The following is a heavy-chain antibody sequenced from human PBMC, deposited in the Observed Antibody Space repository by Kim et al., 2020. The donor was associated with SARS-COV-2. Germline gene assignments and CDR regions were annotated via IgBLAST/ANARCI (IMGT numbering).Heavy chain of an antibody. J-gene: IGHJ4*02. V-gene: IGHV3-23*01. Sequence: SVKGRFTISRDNSKNTRYLQMNSLRAEDTAVYYCAKDPGMGAVAGSYFDYWGQGTLVTVSS. CDR3: AKDPGMGAVAGSYFDY. D-gene: IGHD6-19*01.